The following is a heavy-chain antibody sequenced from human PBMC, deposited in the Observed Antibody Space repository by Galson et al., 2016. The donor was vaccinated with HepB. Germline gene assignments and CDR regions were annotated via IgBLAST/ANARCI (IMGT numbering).Heavy chain of an antibody. Sequence: SLRLSCAASGFTFSQRGMHWVRQAPGKGLEWVAADSMDGRRKFYADSVKGRFTISRDNSNNMLFLQMSSLRVDDTAVYYCAKRHEYCPPVGCSVVSWGQGTLVSVSS. CDR1: GFTFSQRG. J-gene: IGHJ4*02. CDR3: AKRHEYCPPVGCSVVS. CDR2: DSMDGRRK. D-gene: IGHD2/OR15-2a*01. V-gene: IGHV3-30*18.